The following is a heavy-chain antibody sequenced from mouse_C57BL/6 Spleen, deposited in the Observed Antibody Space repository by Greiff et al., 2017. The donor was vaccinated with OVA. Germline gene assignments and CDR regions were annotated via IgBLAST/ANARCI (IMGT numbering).Heavy chain of an antibody. Sequence: EVQLQQSGPELVKPGASVKISCKASGYTFTDYYMNWVKQSHGKSLEWIGDINPNNGGTSYNQKFKGKATLTVDKSSSTAYMELRSLTSEDSAVYYCAREGYYDSREIAYWGQGTLVTVSA. D-gene: IGHD1-1*01. CDR1: GYTFTDYY. CDR2: INPNNGGT. CDR3: AREGYYDSREIAY. J-gene: IGHJ3*01. V-gene: IGHV1-26*01.